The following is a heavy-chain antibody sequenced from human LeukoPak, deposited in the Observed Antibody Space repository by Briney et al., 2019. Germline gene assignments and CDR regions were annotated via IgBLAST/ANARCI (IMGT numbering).Heavy chain of an antibody. J-gene: IGHJ6*03. Sequence: GGSLRLSCAASGFTFSTYWMSWVRQAPGKGLEWVAHIKQDGSEKYSVDSVKGRFTISRDNAKNSLSLQVNSLRAEDTAVYYCARGGKIAGYYYFYMDVWGKGTTVIVSS. D-gene: IGHD2/OR15-2a*01. V-gene: IGHV3-7*01. CDR3: ARGGKIAGYYYFYMDV. CDR1: GFTFSTYW. CDR2: IKQDGSEK.